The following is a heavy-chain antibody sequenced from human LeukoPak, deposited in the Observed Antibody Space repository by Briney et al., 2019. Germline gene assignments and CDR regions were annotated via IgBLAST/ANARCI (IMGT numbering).Heavy chain of an antibody. CDR3: ARSPNAEYSSSWHPIDFDY. CDR2: INPNSGGT. CDR1: GYTFTGYY. V-gene: IGHV1-2*02. J-gene: IGHJ4*02. D-gene: IGHD6-13*01. Sequence: ASVKVSCKASGYTFTGYYMHWVRQAPGQGLEWMGWINPNSGGTNYAQKFQGRVTMTRDTSISTAYMELSRLRSDDTAVYYCARSPNAEYSSSWHPIDFDYWGQGTLVTVSS.